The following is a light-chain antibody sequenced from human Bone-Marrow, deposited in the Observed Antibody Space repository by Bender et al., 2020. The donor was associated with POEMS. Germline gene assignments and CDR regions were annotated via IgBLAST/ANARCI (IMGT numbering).Light chain of an antibody. Sequence: QSALTQPPSASGSPGQLVTISCTGTISDVGTYNFVSWYQQHPGKAPKLMIYEVTKRPSGVPDRFSGSKSGNTASLTVSGLQAEDEADYYCSSYGGSNNVVFGGGTKVTVL. V-gene: IGLV2-8*01. CDR3: SSYGGSNNVV. J-gene: IGLJ2*01. CDR2: EVT. CDR1: ISDVGTYNF.